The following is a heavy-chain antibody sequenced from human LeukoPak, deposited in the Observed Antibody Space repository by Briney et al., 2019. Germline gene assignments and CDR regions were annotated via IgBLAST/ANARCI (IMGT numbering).Heavy chain of an antibody. D-gene: IGHD3-3*01. CDR3: ARHLGGSGSSDAFDI. J-gene: IGHJ3*02. Sequence: SSETLSLTCTVSGGSISRSSYYWGWVRQPPGKGLEWIGSIYYSGRTYYNLSLKSRVTISVDTSKNQFSLKLSSVTAADTAVCYCARHLGGSGSSDAFDIWGQGAMVTVSS. CDR2: IYYSGRT. CDR1: GGSISRSSYY. V-gene: IGHV4-39*01.